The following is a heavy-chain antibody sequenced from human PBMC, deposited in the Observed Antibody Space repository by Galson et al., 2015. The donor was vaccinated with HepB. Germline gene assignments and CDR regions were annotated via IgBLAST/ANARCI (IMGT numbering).Heavy chain of an antibody. J-gene: IGHJ4*02. CDR2: INTANGNT. CDR1: GYTFSTYG. CDR3: AREYFDSGNFDY. D-gene: IGHD3-9*01. Sequence: SVKVSCKASGYTFSTYGIHWVRQAPGQRLEWMGWINTANGNTQYSQKFQGRVTISRDTSATTAYMDLSSLTSEDTAVYYCAREYFDSGNFDYWGQGTLVTVSS. V-gene: IGHV1-3*04.